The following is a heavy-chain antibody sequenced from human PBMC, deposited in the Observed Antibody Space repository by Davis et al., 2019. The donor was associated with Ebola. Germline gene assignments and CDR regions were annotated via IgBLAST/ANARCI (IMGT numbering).Heavy chain of an antibody. D-gene: IGHD1-26*01. CDR2: ISGSGGST. CDR1: GFTFSSYA. CDR3: AREGSGSYSDY. Sequence: GESLKISCAASGFTFSSYAMSWVRQAPGKGLEWVSAISGSGGSTYYADSVKGRFTISRDNSKNTLYLQMNSLRAEDTAVYHCAREGSGSYSDYWGQGTLVTVSS. V-gene: IGHV3-23*01. J-gene: IGHJ4*02.